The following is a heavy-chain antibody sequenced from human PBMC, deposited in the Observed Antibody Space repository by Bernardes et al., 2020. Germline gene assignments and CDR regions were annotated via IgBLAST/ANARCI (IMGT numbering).Heavy chain of an antibody. Sequence: SETLSLTCAVYGWSFSGYYWSWIRQPPGKGLEWIGEINHSGSPNYNPSLKSRVTISVDTSKNQFSLKLSSVTAADTAVYYCARVGDYIWGSYRPRRYNWFDPWGQGTLVTVSS. V-gene: IGHV4-34*01. CDR2: INHSGSP. D-gene: IGHD3-16*02. CDR3: ARVGDYIWGSYRPRRYNWFDP. CDR1: GWSFSGYY. J-gene: IGHJ5*02.